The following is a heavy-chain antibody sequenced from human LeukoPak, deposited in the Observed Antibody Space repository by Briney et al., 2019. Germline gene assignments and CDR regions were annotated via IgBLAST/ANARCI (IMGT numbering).Heavy chain of an antibody. Sequence: SVKVSCKASGYTFTSYGISWVRQAPGQGLEWMGGIIPIFRTANYAQKFQGRVTITADESTSTAYMELSSLRSEDTAVYYCARAITYYYGSGSPPNWFDPWGQGTLVTVSS. CDR2: IIPIFRTA. CDR1: GYTFTSYG. D-gene: IGHD3-10*01. V-gene: IGHV1-69*13. J-gene: IGHJ5*02. CDR3: ARAITYYYGSGSPPNWFDP.